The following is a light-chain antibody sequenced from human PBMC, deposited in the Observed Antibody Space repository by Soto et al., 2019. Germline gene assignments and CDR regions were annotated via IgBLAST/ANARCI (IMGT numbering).Light chain of an antibody. CDR3: QQYGSSPWT. J-gene: IGKJ1*01. V-gene: IGKV3-20*01. CDR1: QSVSSSY. CDR2: GAS. Sequence: EIVLTQSPGTLSLSPGERATLSCRASQSVSSSYLAWYQRKPGQAPRLLIYGASSRATGIPDRFSGSGSETDFTLTISRLEPADFAVYYCQQYGSSPWTFGQGTKVEIK.